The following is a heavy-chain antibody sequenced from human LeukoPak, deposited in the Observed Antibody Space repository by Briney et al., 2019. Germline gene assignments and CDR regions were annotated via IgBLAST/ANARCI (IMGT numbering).Heavy chain of an antibody. D-gene: IGHD6-13*01. V-gene: IGHV4-34*01. Sequence: SETLSLTCAVYGGSFSGYYWSWIRQPPGKGLEWIGEINHSGSTNYNPSLKSRVTISVDTSKNQFSLKLNSVTAADTAVYYCARGGIAAAGDHWGQGTLVTVSS. CDR1: GGSFSGYY. CDR2: INHSGST. J-gene: IGHJ4*02. CDR3: ARGGIAAAGDH.